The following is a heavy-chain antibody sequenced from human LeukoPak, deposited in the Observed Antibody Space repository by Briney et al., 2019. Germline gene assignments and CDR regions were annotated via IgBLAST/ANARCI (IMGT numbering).Heavy chain of an antibody. CDR2: VKGDGRTT. CDR1: GLTFSDFW. J-gene: IGHJ4*02. V-gene: IGHV3-74*01. CDR3: ATGHSYGYDY. Sequence: GRSLRLSCAASGLTFSDFWMHWVRQPPGKGLVWVALVKGDGRTTIYADSVKGRFTISRDNAKNTLYLQVNSLRADDSGVYYCATGHSYGYDYWGQGVPVTVSS. D-gene: IGHD5-18*01.